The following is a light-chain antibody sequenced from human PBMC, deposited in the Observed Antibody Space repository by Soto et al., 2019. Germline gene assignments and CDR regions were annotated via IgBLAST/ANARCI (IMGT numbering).Light chain of an antibody. J-gene: IGKJ4*01. Sequence: EIMLTQSPGTPSLSPGERATLSFRASQSVSSSYLAWYQQKPGQAPRLLIYGASSRATGIPARFSGSGSGTDFTLTISSLEPEDFAVYYCQQRSTWPTFGGGTKVDI. CDR3: QQRSTWPT. CDR1: QSVSSSY. V-gene: IGKV3D-20*02. CDR2: GAS.